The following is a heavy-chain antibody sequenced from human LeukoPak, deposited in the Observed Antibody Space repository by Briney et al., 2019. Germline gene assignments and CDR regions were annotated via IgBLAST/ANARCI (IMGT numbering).Heavy chain of an antibody. Sequence: GGSLRLSCAASGFTFSSYSMNWVRQAPGKGLEWVSSISSSSSYIYYADPVKGRFTISRDNAKNSLYLQMNSLRAEDTAVYYCASGTVSGRDGLFGAFDIWGQGTMVTVSS. V-gene: IGHV3-21*01. D-gene: IGHD4-11*01. CDR1: GFTFSSYS. CDR3: ASGTVSGRDGLFGAFDI. J-gene: IGHJ3*02. CDR2: ISSSSSYI.